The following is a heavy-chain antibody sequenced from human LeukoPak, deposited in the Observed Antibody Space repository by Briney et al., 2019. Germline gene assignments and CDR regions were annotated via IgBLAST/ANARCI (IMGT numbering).Heavy chain of an antibody. Sequence: PGGSLRLSCAASGFSFSSHVMHWVPQAPGKGLEWVSGISGSGGDTYYADSVKGRFTISRDNSKNTLNLQMNSLRAEDTALYYCAKDQNYESSGYYGGFDYWGQGTLVTVSS. V-gene: IGHV3-23*01. CDR3: AKDQNYESSGYYGGFDY. J-gene: IGHJ4*02. D-gene: IGHD3-22*01. CDR2: ISGSGGDT. CDR1: GFSFSSHV.